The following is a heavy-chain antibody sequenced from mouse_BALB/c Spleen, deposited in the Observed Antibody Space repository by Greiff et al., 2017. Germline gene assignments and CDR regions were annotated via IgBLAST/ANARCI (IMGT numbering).Heavy chain of an antibody. Sequence: VQLQESGPGLVAPSQSLSITCTVSGFSLTSYGVHWVRQPPGKGLEWLGVIWAGGSTNYNSALMSRLSISKDNSKSQVSLKMNSLQTDDTAMYYCAREITTAGLLDYWGQGTTLTVSS. CDR2: IWAGGST. CDR1: GFSLTSYG. CDR3: AREITTAGLLDY. D-gene: IGHD2-4*01. V-gene: IGHV2-9*02. J-gene: IGHJ2*01.